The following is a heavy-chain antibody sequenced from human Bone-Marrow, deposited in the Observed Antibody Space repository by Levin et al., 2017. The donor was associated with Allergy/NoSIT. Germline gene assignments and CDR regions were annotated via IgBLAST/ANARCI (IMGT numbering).Heavy chain of an antibody. Sequence: SQTLSLPCTVSAGSIRNYYWSWVRQPPGKGLEWIGHIYDSGSERTNYNPSLKSRVTISLDTSMNQISLKLSSVTAADTAVYYCARQRQDVNGDDWYFDLWGRGTLVTVSS. CDR2: IYDSGSERT. J-gene: IGHJ2*01. D-gene: IGHD4-17*01. CDR1: AGSIRNYY. CDR3: ARQRQDVNGDDWYFDL. V-gene: IGHV4-59*08.